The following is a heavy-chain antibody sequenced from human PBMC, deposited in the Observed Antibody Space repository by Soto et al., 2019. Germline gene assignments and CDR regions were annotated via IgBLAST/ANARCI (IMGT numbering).Heavy chain of an antibody. CDR2: IVVGSGNT. CDR3: AAVPLFYDFWSGYYAFDI. D-gene: IGHD3-3*01. Sequence: SVKVSCKASGFTFTSSAMQWVRQARGQRLEWIGWIVVGSGNTNYAQKFQERVTITRDMSTSTAYMELSSLRSEDTAVYYCAAVPLFYDFWSGYYAFDIWGQGTMVTVSS. J-gene: IGHJ3*02. CDR1: GFTFTSSA. V-gene: IGHV1-58*02.